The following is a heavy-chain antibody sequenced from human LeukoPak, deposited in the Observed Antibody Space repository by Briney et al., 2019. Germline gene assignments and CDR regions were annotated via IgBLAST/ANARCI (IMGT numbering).Heavy chain of an antibody. CDR3: ARSHSGSSGYYYYYYMDV. D-gene: IGHD1-26*01. Sequence: SETLSLTCTVSGGSISSYYWSWIRQPPGKGLEWIGYIYYSGSTNYNPSLKSRVTISVDTSKNQFSLKLSSVTAADTAVYYCARSHSGSSGYYYYYYMDVWGKGTTVTVSS. CDR1: GGSISSYY. CDR2: IYYSGST. V-gene: IGHV4-59*01. J-gene: IGHJ6*03.